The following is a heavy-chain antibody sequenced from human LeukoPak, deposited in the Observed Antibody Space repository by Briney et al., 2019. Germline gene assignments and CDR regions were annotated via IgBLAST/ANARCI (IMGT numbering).Heavy chain of an antibody. Sequence: GESLKISCKGSGYSFTSYWIGWVRQMPGKGLEWMGIIYPGDSDTRYSPSFQGQVTISADKSISTAYLQWSSLKASDTAMYYCAMDKSGSGYYAPGWFDPWGQGTLVTVSS. D-gene: IGHD3-3*01. CDR2: IYPGDSDT. CDR1: GYSFTSYW. V-gene: IGHV5-51*01. CDR3: AMDKSGSGYYAPGWFDP. J-gene: IGHJ5*02.